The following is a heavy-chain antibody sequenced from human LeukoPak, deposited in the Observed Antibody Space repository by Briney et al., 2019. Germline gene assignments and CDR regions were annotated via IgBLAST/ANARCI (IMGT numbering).Heavy chain of an antibody. CDR2: INPNSGDT. CDR3: ATQRGSYLWGTDFDY. J-gene: IGHJ4*02. CDR1: GYTFTGYY. D-gene: IGHD3-16*01. Sequence: ASVKVSCKASGYTFTGYYMHWVRQAPGQGLEWMGWINPNSGDTKYSQKFQGRVTMTRDTSIRTAYMELTRLRSDDTAVYYCATQRGSYLWGTDFDYWGQGALVTVSS. V-gene: IGHV1-2*02.